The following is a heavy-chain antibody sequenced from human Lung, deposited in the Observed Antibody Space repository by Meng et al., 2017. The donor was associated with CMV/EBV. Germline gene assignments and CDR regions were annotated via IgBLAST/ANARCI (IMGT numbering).Heavy chain of an antibody. CDR2: MNANSGTT. D-gene: IGHD3-3*01. V-gene: IGHV1-8*01. Sequence: SVKVSCXASGYTFTSYDINWVRQAPGQGLEWMGWMNANSGTTGYDQKFEGRVTMTRDTSISSAFMELSSLTSEDTAVYYCARGMNDDFWSGAFDVWGQGTMVTFSS. CDR3: ARGMNDDFWSGAFDV. J-gene: IGHJ3*01. CDR1: GYTFTSYD.